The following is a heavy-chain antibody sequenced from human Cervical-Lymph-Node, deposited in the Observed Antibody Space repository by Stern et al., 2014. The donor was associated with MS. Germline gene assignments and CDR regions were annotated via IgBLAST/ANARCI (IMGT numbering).Heavy chain of an antibody. D-gene: IGHD3-16*01. Sequence: VQLEESGAEVKKPGSSVKVSCKASGGNFSSDDISWVRPAPGQGLDWMGGIIPTFGTHKYSQQFQGRGPINADESMSTAYMELSSLRSEDTALYYCATTFRWGQGTLITVSS. J-gene: IGHJ4*02. CDR2: IIPTFGTH. V-gene: IGHV1-69*01. CDR1: GGNFSSDD. CDR3: ATTFR.